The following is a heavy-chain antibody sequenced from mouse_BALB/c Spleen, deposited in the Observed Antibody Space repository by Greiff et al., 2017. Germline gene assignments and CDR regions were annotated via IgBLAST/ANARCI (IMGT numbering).Heavy chain of an antibody. V-gene: IGHV1-80*01. D-gene: IGHD3-1*01. J-gene: IGHJ3*01. CDR1: GYAFSSYW. Sequence: QVQLKQSGAELVRPGSSVKISCKASGYAFSSYWMNWVKQRPGQGLEWIGQIYPGDGDTNYNGKFKGKATLTADKSSSTAYMQLSSLTSEDSAVYFCARSGEAPTQAWFAYWGQGTLVTVSA. CDR3: ARSGEAPTQAWFAY. CDR2: IYPGDGDT.